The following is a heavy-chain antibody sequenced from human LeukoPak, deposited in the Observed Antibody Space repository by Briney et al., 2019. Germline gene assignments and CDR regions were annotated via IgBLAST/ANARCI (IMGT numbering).Heavy chain of an antibody. CDR2: INHSGST. J-gene: IGHJ4*02. CDR1: GFTFSYYA. CDR3: ARGLSAAPPGRY. D-gene: IGHD6-13*01. Sequence: GSLRLSCAASGFTFSYYAMSWVRQSPGKGLEWIGEINHSGSTNYNPSLKSRVTISVDTSKNQFSLKLSSVTAADTAVYYCARGLSAAPPGRYWGQGTLVTVSS. V-gene: IGHV4-34*01.